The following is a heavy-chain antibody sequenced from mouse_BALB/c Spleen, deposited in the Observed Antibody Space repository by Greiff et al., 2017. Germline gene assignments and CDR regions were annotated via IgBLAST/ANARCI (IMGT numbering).Heavy chain of an antibody. D-gene: IGHD2-5*01. V-gene: IGHV1-4*01. CDR2: INPSTGYT. CDR1: GYTFTSYT. CDR3: ARESNFWFAY. J-gene: IGHJ3*01. Sequence: VQLQQSGAELARPGASVKMSCKASGYTFTSYTMHWVKQRPGQGLEWIGYINPSTGYTEYNQKFKDKATLTADKSSSTAYMQLSSLTSEDSAVYYCARESNFWFAYWGQGTLVTVSA.